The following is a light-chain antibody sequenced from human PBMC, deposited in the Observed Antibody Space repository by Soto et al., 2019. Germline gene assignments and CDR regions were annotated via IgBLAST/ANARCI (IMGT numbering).Light chain of an antibody. CDR3: QTWGTGIWV. CDR2: LNSDGSH. Sequence: QSVLTQSPSASASLGASVKLTCTLSSGHSSYAIAWHQQQPEKGPRFLMKLNSDGSHNKGDGIPDRFSGSSSGAERYLTISSLQSDDEADYYCQTWGTGIWVFGGGTKVTVL. CDR1: SGHSSYA. V-gene: IGLV4-69*01. J-gene: IGLJ3*02.